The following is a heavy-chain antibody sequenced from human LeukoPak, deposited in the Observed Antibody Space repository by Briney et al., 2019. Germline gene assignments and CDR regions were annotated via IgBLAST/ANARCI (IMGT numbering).Heavy chain of an antibody. Sequence: GGSLRLACAASGFTFSSYSMNWVSQAPGKGLEGVSSISSSSSYIYYADSVTGRFTISRDNAKNSLYLQMNSLRAEDTAVYYCARDFSYYYYMDVWGKGTTVTVSS. CDR1: GFTFSSYS. CDR2: ISSSSSYI. CDR3: ARDFSYYYYMDV. V-gene: IGHV3-21*01. D-gene: IGHD2/OR15-2a*01. J-gene: IGHJ6*03.